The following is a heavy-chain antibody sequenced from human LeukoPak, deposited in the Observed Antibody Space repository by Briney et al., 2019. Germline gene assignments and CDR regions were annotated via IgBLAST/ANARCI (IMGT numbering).Heavy chain of an antibody. CDR3: ASAHNYCSGGTCYRRWFDP. J-gene: IGHJ5*02. CDR1: GFTLSSDS. D-gene: IGHD2-15*01. V-gene: IGHV3-21*01. CDR2: ISSDSRNI. Sequence: PGGSLRLSCAASGFTLSSDSMNWVRQAPGKGLEWVSSISSDSRNIYYADSVKGRFTISGDNAKNSLYLQMNSLRAEDTAVYYCASAHNYCSGGTCYRRWFDPWGQGTLVTVSS.